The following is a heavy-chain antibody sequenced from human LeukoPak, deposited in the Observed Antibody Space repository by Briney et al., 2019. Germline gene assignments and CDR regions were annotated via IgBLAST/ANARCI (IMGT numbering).Heavy chain of an antibody. D-gene: IGHD2-15*01. CDR2: ISYDGSNK. CDR3: AKRGYCSGGTCYSFHFDY. Sequence: GGSLRLSCAASGFTFSSHGMHWVRQAPDKGLEWVALISYDGSNKYYADSVKGRFTISRDNSKNTLYLQMNSLRAEDTAAYYCAKRGYCSGGTCYSFHFDYWGQGTLVTVSS. V-gene: IGHV3-30*18. J-gene: IGHJ4*02. CDR1: GFTFSSHG.